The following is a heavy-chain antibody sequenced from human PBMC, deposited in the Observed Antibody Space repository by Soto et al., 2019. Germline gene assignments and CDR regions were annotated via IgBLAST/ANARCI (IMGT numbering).Heavy chain of an antibody. V-gene: IGHV4-30-4*01. J-gene: IGHJ6*02. Sequence: PSETLSLTCTVSGGSISSGDYYWSWIRQPPGKGLEWIGYIYYSGSTYYNPSLKSRVTISVDTSKNQFSLKLSSVTAADTAVYYCARGTMVRGVIYYYYYGMAVWGQGTTVTVSS. CDR1: GGSISSGDYY. CDR3: ARGTMVRGVIYYYYYGMAV. D-gene: IGHD3-10*01. CDR2: IYYSGST.